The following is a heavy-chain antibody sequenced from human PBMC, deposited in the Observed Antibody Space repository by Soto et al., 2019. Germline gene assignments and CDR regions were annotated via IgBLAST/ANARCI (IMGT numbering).Heavy chain of an antibody. Sequence: EVQLVESGGGLVQPGRSLRLSCAASGFTFDDYAMHWVRQAPGKGLEWVSGITWNSGSIAYADSVKGRFTISRDNAKNSLYLQMYSLRAEDTALYYCAKVWANYDFWSGNDCWGQGTLVTVSS. CDR3: AKVWANYDFWSGNDC. CDR1: GFTFDDYA. D-gene: IGHD3-3*01. CDR2: ITWNSGSI. V-gene: IGHV3-9*01. J-gene: IGHJ4*02.